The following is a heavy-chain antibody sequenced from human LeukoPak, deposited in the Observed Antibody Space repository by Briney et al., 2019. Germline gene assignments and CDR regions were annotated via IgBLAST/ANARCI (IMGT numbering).Heavy chain of an antibody. J-gene: IGHJ3*02. CDR2: IYSSGST. CDR3: ARSDGYGLVGI. Sequence: PSETLSLTCSVSGVSISSGSNYWGWIRQPPGKTLEWIGSIYSSGSTYYNPSLKSRVIILIDTTKNHFSLNLSSVTAADTAVYYCARSDGYGLVGIWGQGTMVTVSS. CDR1: GVSISSGSNY. V-gene: IGHV4-39*07. D-gene: IGHD3-10*01.